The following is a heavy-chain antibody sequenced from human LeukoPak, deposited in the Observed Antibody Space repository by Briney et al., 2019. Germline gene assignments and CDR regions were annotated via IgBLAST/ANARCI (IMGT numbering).Heavy chain of an antibody. J-gene: IGHJ3*02. Sequence: ASVKVSCKASGYTFTSYVISWVRQAPGQGLEWMGGISAYNGNTNYAQKLQGRVTMTTDTSTNTAYMELRSLRSDDTAVYYCARKRNELGYYDYVWGSYRGGDAFDIWDQGTMVTVSS. CDR1: GYTFTSYV. V-gene: IGHV1-18*01. CDR3: ARKRNELGYYDYVWGSYRGGDAFDI. D-gene: IGHD3-16*02. CDR2: ISAYNGNT.